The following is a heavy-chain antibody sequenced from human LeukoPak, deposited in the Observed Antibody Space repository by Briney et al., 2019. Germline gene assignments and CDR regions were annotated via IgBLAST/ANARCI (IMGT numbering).Heavy chain of an antibody. CDR1: GCPISSYY. CDR3: ATDISWFDP. V-gene: IGHV4-4*07. Sequence: SETLSLPCTVSGCPISSYYWSWIRQPAGKGLEWIGRISASGSTNYAPSLRCRVTMSVDTSTKPFSLKLTSVTAADTAVYYCATDISWFDPWGRGTLVTVSS. CDR2: ISASGST. J-gene: IGHJ5*02.